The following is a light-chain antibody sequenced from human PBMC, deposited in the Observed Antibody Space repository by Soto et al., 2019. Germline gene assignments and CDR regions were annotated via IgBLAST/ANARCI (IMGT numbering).Light chain of an antibody. CDR2: GAS. CDR1: QSVSSSY. J-gene: IGKJ1*01. Sequence: EIVLTQSPGTLSLSPGERATLSCRASQSVSSSYLAWYQQKPGQAPRLLIYGASTRATGFPARFSGSGSGTEFTLTISSLQSEDCAVYYCQQYNYWPRTFGQGTKVDIK. V-gene: IGKV3-15*01. CDR3: QQYNYWPRT.